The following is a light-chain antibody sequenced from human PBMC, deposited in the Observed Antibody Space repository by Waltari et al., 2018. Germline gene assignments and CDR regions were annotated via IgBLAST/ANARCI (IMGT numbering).Light chain of an antibody. CDR3: AAWDDSLSEV. CDR2: RNN. Sequence: QSVLTQPPSASGTPGQRVTISCSGSSSNIGSNYVYWYQQLPGTAPKLLIYRNNQRPSVVPDRFSGSKSGTSASLAISGLRSEDEADYYCAAWDDSLSEVFGGGTKLTVL. J-gene: IGLJ3*02. CDR1: SSNIGSNY. V-gene: IGLV1-47*01.